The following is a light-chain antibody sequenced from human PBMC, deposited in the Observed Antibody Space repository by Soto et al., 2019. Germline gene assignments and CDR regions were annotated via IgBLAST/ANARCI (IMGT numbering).Light chain of an antibody. CDR1: SSNIGAGHD. CDR2: GNG. CDR3: QSYDSSLSGYVV. J-gene: IGLJ2*01. Sequence: QAVVTQPPSVSGAPGQRVTISCTGSSSNIGAGHDVHWYQQLPGTAPKLLIYGNGNRPSGVPDRFSGSKSGTSASLAITGLLAEDEADYYCQSYDSSLSGYVVFGGGTKLTVL. V-gene: IGLV1-40*01.